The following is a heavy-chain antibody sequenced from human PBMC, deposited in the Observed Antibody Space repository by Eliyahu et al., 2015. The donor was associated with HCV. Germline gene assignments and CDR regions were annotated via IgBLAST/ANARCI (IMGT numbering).Heavy chain of an antibody. J-gene: IGHJ3*02. CDR1: GYTLTELS. CDR2: FDPEDGET. Sequence: QVQLVPGAEVKKPGASVKVSCKVSGYTLTELSXHWVRQAPGKGLEWMGGFDPEDGETIYAQKFQGRVTMTEDTSTDTAYMELSSLRSEDTAVYYCATRPYPAHYDSSGYWDAFDIWGQGTMVTVSS. V-gene: IGHV1-24*01. CDR3: ATRPYPAHYDSSGYWDAFDI. D-gene: IGHD3-22*01.